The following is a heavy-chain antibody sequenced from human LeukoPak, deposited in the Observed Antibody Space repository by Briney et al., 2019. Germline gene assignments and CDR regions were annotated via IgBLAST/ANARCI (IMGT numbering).Heavy chain of an antibody. J-gene: IGHJ4*02. Sequence: PSETLSLTCTVSGGSISSYYRSWIRQPPGKGLEWIGYIYYSGSTNYNPSLKSRVTISVDTSKNQFSLKLSSVTAADTAVYYCARELVGAAFDYWGQGTLVTVSS. D-gene: IGHD1-26*01. CDR3: ARELVGAAFDY. CDR2: IYYSGST. V-gene: IGHV4-59*01. CDR1: GGSISSYY.